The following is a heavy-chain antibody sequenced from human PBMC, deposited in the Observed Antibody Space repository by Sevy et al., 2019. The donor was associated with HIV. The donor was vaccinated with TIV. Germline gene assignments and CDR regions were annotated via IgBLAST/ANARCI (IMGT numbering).Heavy chain of an antibody. CDR2: IHYSGGT. V-gene: IGHV4-30-4*01. CDR1: GGSISSSDSY. CDR3: ANKRGYKQGPFDY. D-gene: IGHD5-12*01. Sequence: SETLSLTCTVSGGSISSSDSYWSWIRQPPGKGLEWIGYIHYSGGTYYNPFLKSQVAMSVDTSEKQFSLKLSLLTAADTAVYYCANKRGYKQGPFDYRGQGPLVTVSS. J-gene: IGHJ4*02.